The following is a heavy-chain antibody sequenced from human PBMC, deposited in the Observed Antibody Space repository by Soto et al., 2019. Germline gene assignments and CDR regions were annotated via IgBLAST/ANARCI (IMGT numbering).Heavy chain of an antibody. CDR1: GFTFSSYG. D-gene: IGHD3-16*01. J-gene: IGHJ6*02. CDR3: ARVAMTTFTEGEYGMDV. Sequence: GGSLRLSCAASGFTFSSYGMHWVRQAPGKGLEWVAVIWYDGSNKYYADSVKGRFTISRDNSKNTLYLQMNSLRAEDTAVYYCARVAMTTFTEGEYGMDVWGQGTTVTVSS. V-gene: IGHV3-33*01. CDR2: IWYDGSNK.